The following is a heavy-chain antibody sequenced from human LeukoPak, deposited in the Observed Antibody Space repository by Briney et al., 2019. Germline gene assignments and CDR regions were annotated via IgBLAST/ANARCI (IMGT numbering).Heavy chain of an antibody. J-gene: IGHJ4*02. V-gene: IGHV3-23*01. Sequence: QPGGSLRLSCAASGFTLSSYAMSWVRQAPGKGLEWVSAISGRGGSTYYADSVKGRFTISRDNSKNTLYLQMNSLRAEDTAVYYCAKGYYDYVWGSYRYTPDYWGQGTLVTVSS. CDR1: GFTLSSYA. D-gene: IGHD3-16*02. CDR3: AKGYYDYVWGSYRYTPDY. CDR2: ISGRGGST.